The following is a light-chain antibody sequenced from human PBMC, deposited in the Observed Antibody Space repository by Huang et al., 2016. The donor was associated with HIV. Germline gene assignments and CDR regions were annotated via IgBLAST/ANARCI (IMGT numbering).Light chain of an antibody. CDR2: GAS. CDR1: HSVCSN. Sequence: ERVMTQSPATLSWAPGERVTLSCRASHSVCSNLAWYQQKPGQAPRILIPGASTRATGIPARFSGSGYGTQFNLAISSLQSEDSGVYFCQQYDNWPLTFGQGTRLEIK. CDR3: QQYDNWPLT. V-gene: IGKV3-15*01. J-gene: IGKJ5*01.